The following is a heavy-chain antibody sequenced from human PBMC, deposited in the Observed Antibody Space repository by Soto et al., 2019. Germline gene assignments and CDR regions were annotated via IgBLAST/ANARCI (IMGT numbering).Heavy chain of an antibody. CDR2: ISNSGGST. J-gene: IGHJ4*02. D-gene: IGHD5-18*01. CDR3: AKGRGIQLWLGGFYY. CDR1: GFSFSNYA. V-gene: IGHV3-23*01. Sequence: EVQLLESGGNLVQPGGSLRLSCAGSGFSFSNYAMSWVRQAPGKGLEWVSVISNSGGSTYYADSVKGRSTISRDNSKNTLYRQMDSLRAEDTAVYYCAKGRGIQLWLGGFYYWGQGTLVTVSS.